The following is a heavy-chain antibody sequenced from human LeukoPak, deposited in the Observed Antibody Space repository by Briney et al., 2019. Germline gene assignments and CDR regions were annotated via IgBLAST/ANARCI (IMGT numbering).Heavy chain of an antibody. V-gene: IGHV3-30*02. D-gene: IGHD1-26*01. CDR3: AKGKQAWTMGYSGSYRGGMDY. Sequence: PGGSLRLSCAASGFTFSSYGMHWVRQAPGKGLEWVAFIRYDGSNKYYADSVKGRFTISRDNSKNTLYLQMNSLRAEDTAVYYCAKGKQAWTMGYSGSYRGGMDYWGQGTLVTVSS. CDR1: GFTFSSYG. CDR2: IRYDGSNK. J-gene: IGHJ4*02.